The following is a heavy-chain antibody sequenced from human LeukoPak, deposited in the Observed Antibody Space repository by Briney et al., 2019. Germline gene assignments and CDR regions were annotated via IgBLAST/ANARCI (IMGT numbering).Heavy chain of an antibody. D-gene: IGHD2-2*01. V-gene: IGHV3-48*03. J-gene: IGHJ6*02. CDR1: GFTFSSYG. CDR2: ISSSGNTI. Sequence: GGSLRLSCAASGFTFSSYGINWVRQAQGKGLEWVSYISSSGNTIYYADSVKGRFTISRDNAKNSLYLQMNSLRAEDTAVYYCARDTSSRIYYYYYGMDVWGQGTTVTVSS. CDR3: ARDTSSRIYYYYYGMDV.